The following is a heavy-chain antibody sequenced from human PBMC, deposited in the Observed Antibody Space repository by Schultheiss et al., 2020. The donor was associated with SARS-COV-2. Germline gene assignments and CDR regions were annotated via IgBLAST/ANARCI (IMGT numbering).Heavy chain of an antibody. Sequence: ASVKVSCKASGYTFTGYYMHWVRQAPGQGLEWMGWINTNTGNPTYAQGFTGRFVFSLDTSVSTAYLQISSLKAEDTAVYYCARVALFYAFDIWGQGTMVTVSS. D-gene: IGHD3-3*01. V-gene: IGHV7-4-1*02. J-gene: IGHJ3*02. CDR2: INTNTGNP. CDR1: GYTFTGYY. CDR3: ARVALFYAFDI.